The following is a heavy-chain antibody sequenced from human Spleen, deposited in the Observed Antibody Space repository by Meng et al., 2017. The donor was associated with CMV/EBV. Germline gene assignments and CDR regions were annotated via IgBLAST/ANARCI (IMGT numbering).Heavy chain of an antibody. CDR3: ARLSSHYDFWSAFYKGDAFDV. CDR2: IYPGDSDT. V-gene: IGHV5-51*01. CDR1: GYSFSSYW. J-gene: IGHJ3*01. D-gene: IGHD3-3*01. Sequence: GESLKISCQVSGYSFSSYWIGWVRQGPGKGLEWMGIIYPGDSDTRYSPSFQGQVGISADESINTVYLQWSVLKASDTAMYYCARLSSHYDFWSAFYKGDAFDVWGQGTKVTVSS.